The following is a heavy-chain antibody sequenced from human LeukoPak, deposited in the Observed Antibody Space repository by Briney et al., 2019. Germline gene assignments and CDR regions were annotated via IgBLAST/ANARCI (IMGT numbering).Heavy chain of an antibody. D-gene: IGHD1-1*01. Sequence: ASVKVSCKASGYTFTSYGISWVRQAPGQGLEWMGWISAYNGNTNYAQKLQGRVTMTTDTSTSTAYMELRSLRSDDTAVYYCARGSTTGTPGYYYGMDVWGQGTTVTVSS. V-gene: IGHV1-18*01. CDR3: ARGSTTGTPGYYYGMDV. CDR1: GYTFTSYG. J-gene: IGHJ6*02. CDR2: ISAYNGNT.